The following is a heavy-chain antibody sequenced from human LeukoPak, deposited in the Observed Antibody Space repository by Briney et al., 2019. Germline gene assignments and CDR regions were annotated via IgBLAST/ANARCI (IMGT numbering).Heavy chain of an antibody. D-gene: IGHD5-12*01. J-gene: IGHJ4*02. CDR2: IYYSGTT. Sequence: SETLSLTCTVSGVSISSNDYYWGWIRQTPGKALEWIGSIYYSGTTYNNPSLNSRVAISVDTSKNQFSLKVNSVTAADTAVYYCARHVGYEYFDYWGQGALVTVSS. CDR1: GVSISSNDYY. V-gene: IGHV4-39*01. CDR3: ARHVGYEYFDY.